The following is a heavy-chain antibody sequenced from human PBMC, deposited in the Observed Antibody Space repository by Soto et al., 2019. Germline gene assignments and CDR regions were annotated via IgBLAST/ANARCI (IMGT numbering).Heavy chain of an antibody. V-gene: IGHV4-31*03. J-gene: IGHJ3*02. CDR2: IYYSGST. CDR1: GGSISSGGYY. Sequence: QVQLQESGPGLVKPSQTLSLTCTVSGGSISSGGYYWSWIRQHPGKGLEWIGYIYYSGSTYYNPSLESRVTISVDTSKNQFSLKLSSVTAADTAVYYCARDRHDYVWGSYRYHNAFDIWGQGTMVTVSS. CDR3: ARDRHDYVWGSYRYHNAFDI. D-gene: IGHD3-16*02.